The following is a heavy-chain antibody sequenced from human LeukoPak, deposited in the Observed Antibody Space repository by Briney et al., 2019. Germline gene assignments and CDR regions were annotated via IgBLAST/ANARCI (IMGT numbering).Heavy chain of an antibody. J-gene: IGHJ5*02. D-gene: IGHD2/OR15-2a*01. Sequence: GGSLRLSCAASGFTFSSYEMNWVRQAPGKGLEWVSYISSSGSTTYYADSVKGRFTISRDNSKNTLYLQMNSLRAEDTAVYYCAKKYSTGLDPWGQGTLVTVSS. CDR2: ISSSGSTT. CDR1: GFTFSSYE. V-gene: IGHV3-48*03. CDR3: AKKYSTGLDP.